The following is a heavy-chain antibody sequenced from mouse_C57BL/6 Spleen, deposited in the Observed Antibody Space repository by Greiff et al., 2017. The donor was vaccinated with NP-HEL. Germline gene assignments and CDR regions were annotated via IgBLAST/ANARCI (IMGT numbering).Heavy chain of an antibody. V-gene: IGHV1-69*01. D-gene: IGHD1-1*01. CDR3: ARGLITTVVSDY. J-gene: IGHJ2*01. CDR2: IDPSDSYT. CDR1: GYTFTSYW. Sequence: QVQLQQPGAELVMPGASVKLSCKASGYTFTSYWMHWVKQRPGQGLEWIGEIDPSDSYTNYNQKFKGKSTLTVDKSSSPAYMQLSSLTSEDSAVYYCARGLITTVVSDYWGQGTTLTVSS.